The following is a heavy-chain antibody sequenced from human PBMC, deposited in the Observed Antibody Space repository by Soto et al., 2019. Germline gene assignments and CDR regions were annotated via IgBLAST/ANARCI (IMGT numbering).Heavy chain of an antibody. CDR1: GGSMSDNY. J-gene: IGHJ4*02. D-gene: IGHD2-2*01. Sequence: PSETLSLTCSVSGGSMSDNYWSWLRQPPGKGLEWIAWIHYRGHTNYNPSLKSRVTISVDTSKNQFSLKLSSVTAADTAVYYCARVRQDCSSTSCYAPNLDYWGQGTLVTVS. V-gene: IGHV4-59*01. CDR2: IHYRGHT. CDR3: ARVRQDCSSTSCYAPNLDY.